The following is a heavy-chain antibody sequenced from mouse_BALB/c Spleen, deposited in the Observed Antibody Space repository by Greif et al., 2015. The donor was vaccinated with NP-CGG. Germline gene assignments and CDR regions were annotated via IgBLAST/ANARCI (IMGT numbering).Heavy chain of an antibody. V-gene: IGHV14-4*02. D-gene: IGHD2-14*01. CDR3: TYRYEAY. CDR2: IDPENGDT. J-gene: IGHJ3*01. Sequence: DVKLQESGAELVRSGASVKLSCTASGFNIKDYYMHWVKQRPEQGLEWIGWIDPENGDTEYAPKFQGKATMTADTSSNTAYLQLSSLTSEDTAVYYCTYRYEAYWGQGTLVTVSA. CDR1: GFNIKDYY.